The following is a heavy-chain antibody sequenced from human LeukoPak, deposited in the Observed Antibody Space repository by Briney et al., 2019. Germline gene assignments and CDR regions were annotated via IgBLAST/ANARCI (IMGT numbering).Heavy chain of an antibody. CDR2: IHYSGST. V-gene: IGHV4-59*01. CDR1: GGSISSYY. D-gene: IGHD7-27*01. Sequence: SETLSLTCTVSGGSISSYYWSWIRQPPGKGLGWIGYIHYSGSTNYNPSHKSRVTISVDTSKNQFSLKLSSVTAADTAVYYCARGRGNWGFDYWGQGTLVTVSS. CDR3: ARGRGNWGFDY. J-gene: IGHJ4*02.